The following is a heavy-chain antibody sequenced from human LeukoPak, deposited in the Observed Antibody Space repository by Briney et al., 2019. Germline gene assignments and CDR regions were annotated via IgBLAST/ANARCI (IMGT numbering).Heavy chain of an antibody. CDR3: AASSGYYYTAFRY. D-gene: IGHD3-22*01. V-gene: IGHV3-23*01. J-gene: IGHJ4*02. CDR1: GFTFSSYA. Sequence: GSLXLSCAVSGFTFSSYAMNWVRQAPGKGLEWVSTISGSGGSTYYADSVKGRFTISRDNSKNTLYLQMNSLRAEDTAVYYCAASSGYYYTAFRYWGQGTLVTVSS. CDR2: ISGSGGST.